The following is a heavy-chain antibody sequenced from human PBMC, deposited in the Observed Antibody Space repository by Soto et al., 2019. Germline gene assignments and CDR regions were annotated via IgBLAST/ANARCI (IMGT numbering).Heavy chain of an antibody. J-gene: IGHJ4*02. CDR2: IIPIFGTA. Sequence: GASVKVSCKASGGTFSSYAISWVRQAPGQGLEWMGGIIPIFGTANYAQKFQGRVTITADESTSTAYMELSSLRSEDTAVYYCARDRLLWFGEFQKAYYFDYWGQGTLVTVSS. V-gene: IGHV1-69*13. CDR1: GGTFSSYA. CDR3: ARDRLLWFGEFQKAYYFDY. D-gene: IGHD3-10*01.